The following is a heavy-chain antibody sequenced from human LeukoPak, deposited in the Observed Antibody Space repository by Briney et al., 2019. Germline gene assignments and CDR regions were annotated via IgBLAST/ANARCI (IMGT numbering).Heavy chain of an antibody. CDR1: GFTVSSNY. V-gene: IGHV3-53*04. CDR3: ARGDGVYYYYYGVDV. CDR2: IYSGGST. J-gene: IGHJ6*02. Sequence: GGSLRLSCAASGFTVSSNYMSWVRQAPGKGLEWVSVIYSGGSTYYADSVKGRFTISRHNSKNTLYLQMNSLRAEDTAVYYCARGDGVYYYYYGVDVWGQGTTVTVSS. D-gene: IGHD3-3*01.